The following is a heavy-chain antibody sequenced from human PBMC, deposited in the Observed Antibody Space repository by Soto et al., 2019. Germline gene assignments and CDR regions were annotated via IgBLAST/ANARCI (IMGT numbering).Heavy chain of an antibody. Sequence: QVQLVQSGAEVKKPGASVKVSCKASGYTFTSYDINWVRQATGQGLEWMGWMNPHSGNTGYAQKFKGRVTMTRNNSISTAYMELSSLRSEDTAVYYCARGRGITFGGVIVYQYYFDYWGQGTLVTVSS. CDR3: ARGRGITFGGVIVYQYYFDY. J-gene: IGHJ4*02. CDR1: GYTFTSYD. V-gene: IGHV1-8*01. D-gene: IGHD3-16*02. CDR2: MNPHSGNT.